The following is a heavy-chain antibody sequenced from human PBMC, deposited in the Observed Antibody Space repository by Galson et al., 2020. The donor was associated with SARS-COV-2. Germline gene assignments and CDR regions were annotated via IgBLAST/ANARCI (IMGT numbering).Heavy chain of an antibody. CDR2: ISSYNGIT. Sequence: ASVKVSCKASGYTFTNYGISWVRQAPGQGLEWMGWISSYNGITNYAQKFQGRVTMTSDTSTTTAYTELRSLRSDDTAVYYCARFGATPYYDLWGGYFDYYYYAMDVWGQGTSVTVSS. CDR3: ARFGATPYYDLWGGYFDYYYYAMDV. CDR1: GYTFTNYG. V-gene: IGHV1-18*01. D-gene: IGHD3-3*01. J-gene: IGHJ6*02.